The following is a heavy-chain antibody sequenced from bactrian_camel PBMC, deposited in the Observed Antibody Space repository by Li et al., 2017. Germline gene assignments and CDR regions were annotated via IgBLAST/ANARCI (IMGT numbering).Heavy chain of an antibody. J-gene: IGHJ4*01. V-gene: IGHV3-3*01. D-gene: IGHD2*01. CDR1: KYKFSSQY. CDR2: IWTGDEATGTGDGGTP. Sequence: HVQLVESGGGSVQAGGSLRLSCAASKYKFSSQYMGWFRQAPGKEREGLAAIWTGDEATGTGDGGTPSYADSVKGRFTISLDNAANTLYLHMNSLKPEDTAMYYCAAEPRPSGGVCYPFPKETLFTYWGQGTQVTVS. CDR3: AAEPRPSGGVCYPFPKETLFTY.